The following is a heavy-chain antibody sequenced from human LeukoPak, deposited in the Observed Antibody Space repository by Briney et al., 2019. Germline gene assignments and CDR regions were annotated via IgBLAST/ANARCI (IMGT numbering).Heavy chain of an antibody. CDR2: ISSSGSTI. CDR3: ARDLGWSGGRCFDYYYYYMDV. D-gene: IGHD2-15*01. V-gene: IGHV3-11*01. CDR1: GFTFSDYY. Sequence: PGGSLRLSCAASGFTFSDYYMSWIRQAPGKGLEWVSYISSSGSTIYYADSVKGRFTISRDNAKNSLYLQMNSLRVEDTAVYYCARDLGWSGGRCFDYYYYYMDVWGKGTTVTVSS. J-gene: IGHJ6*03.